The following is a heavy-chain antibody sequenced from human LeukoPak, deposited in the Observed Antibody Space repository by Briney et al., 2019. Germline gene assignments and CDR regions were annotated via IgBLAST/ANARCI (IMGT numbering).Heavy chain of an antibody. CDR2: INWNGGST. V-gene: IGHV3-20*04. D-gene: IGHD2-21*01. CDR1: RFTFYGHG. J-gene: IGHJ6*03. Sequence: WGSLTLNCAASRFTFYGHGMDWLPKAPGQGLEGVFGINWNGGSTGYADSVKDRFTISRDNAKNSLYLQMNSLRAEDTALYYCARHITYYYYMDVWGKGTTVTVSS. CDR3: ARHITYYYYMDV.